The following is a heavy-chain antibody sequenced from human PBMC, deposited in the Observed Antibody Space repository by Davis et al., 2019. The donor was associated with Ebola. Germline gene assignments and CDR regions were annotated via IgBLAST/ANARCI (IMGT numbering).Heavy chain of an antibody. CDR3: ARDHYAGSGSYQWGLHDF. V-gene: IGHV3-33*01. J-gene: IGHJ4*02. CDR2: IWFDGSNE. CDR1: GFTFSDYG. Sequence: PGGSLRLSCAASGFTFSDYGMHWVRQAPGKGLEWVAVIWFDGSNECYADSVKGRFTISRDNSKNTLYLQMNNLRDEDTAVYHCARDHYAGSGSYQWGLHDFWGQGTLVTVSS. D-gene: IGHD3-10*01.